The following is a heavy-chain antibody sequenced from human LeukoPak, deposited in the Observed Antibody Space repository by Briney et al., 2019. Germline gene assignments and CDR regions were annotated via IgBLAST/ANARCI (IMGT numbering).Heavy chain of an antibody. V-gene: IGHV4-59*01. Sequence: SETLSLTCTVSGGSINNYYWTWIQQPPGKGLECIGYVYYTGRTYYNPSLKSRVTISVDTSKNQFSLKLNSATAADTAVYYCARDSSTVTTRHFDYWGQGTLVTVSS. CDR1: GGSINNYY. CDR2: VYYTGRT. D-gene: IGHD4-17*01. CDR3: ARDSSTVTTRHFDY. J-gene: IGHJ4*02.